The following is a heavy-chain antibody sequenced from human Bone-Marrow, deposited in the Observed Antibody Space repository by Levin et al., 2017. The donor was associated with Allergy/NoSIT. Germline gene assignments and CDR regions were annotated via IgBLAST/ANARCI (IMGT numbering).Heavy chain of an antibody. CDR1: GFTFSDYY. D-gene: IGHD5-18*01. CDR2: ISSSSSYT. J-gene: IGHJ4*02. V-gene: IGHV3-11*06. Sequence: SCAASGFTFSDYYMSWIRQAPGKGLEWVSYISSSSSYTNYADSVKGRFTISRDNAKNSLYLQMNSLRAEDTAVYYCARDRGHCTGYSYGYYFDYWGQGTLVTVSS. CDR3: ARDRGHCTGYSYGYYFDY.